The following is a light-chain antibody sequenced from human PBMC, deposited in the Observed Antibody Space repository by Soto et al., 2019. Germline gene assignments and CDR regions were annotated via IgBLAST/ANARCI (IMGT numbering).Light chain of an antibody. CDR1: QSVSSY. CDR3: QQYNNWPLWT. J-gene: IGKJ1*01. Sequence: EIVLTQSPATLSLSLGERATLSCRASQSVSSYLAWYQQKPGQSPRLLIYGASTRATGIPARFSGSGSGTEFTLTISSLQSEDFAVYYCQQYNNWPLWTFGQGTKVEIK. CDR2: GAS. V-gene: IGKV3-15*01.